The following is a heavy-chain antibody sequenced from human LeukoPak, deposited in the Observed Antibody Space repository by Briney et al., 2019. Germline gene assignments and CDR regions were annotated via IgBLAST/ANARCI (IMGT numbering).Heavy chain of an antibody. V-gene: IGHV4-34*01. J-gene: IGHJ6*03. Sequence: PSETLSLTCAVYGGSFSGYSWTWIRQPPGKGLEWIGEFNHSGSTHYNPSLKSRVTISVDTSKNQFSLKLSSVTAADTAVYYCARRSKTAYCSSTSCYAKYYYYYYMDVWGKGTTVTISS. D-gene: IGHD2-2*01. CDR2: FNHSGST. CDR1: GGSFSGYS. CDR3: ARRSKTAYCSSTSCYAKYYYYYYMDV.